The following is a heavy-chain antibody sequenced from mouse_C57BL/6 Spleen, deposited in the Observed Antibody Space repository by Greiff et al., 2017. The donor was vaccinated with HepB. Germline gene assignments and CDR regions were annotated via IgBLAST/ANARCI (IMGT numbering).Heavy chain of an antibody. CDR3: AREAGTGGYFDY. J-gene: IGHJ2*01. CDR2: IYPGDGDT. CDR1: GYAFSSYW. Sequence: QVHVKQSGAELVKPGASVKISCKASGYAFSSYWMNWVKQRPGKGLEWIGQIYPGDGDTNYNGKFKGKATLTADKSSSTAYMQLSSLTSEDSAVYFCAREAGTGGYFDYWGQGTTLTVSS. V-gene: IGHV1-80*01. D-gene: IGHD4-1*01.